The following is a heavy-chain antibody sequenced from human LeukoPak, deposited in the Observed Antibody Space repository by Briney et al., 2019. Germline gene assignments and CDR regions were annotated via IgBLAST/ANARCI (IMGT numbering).Heavy chain of an antibody. CDR1: GGSFSGYY. CDR3: ARGTVRGIIIPLY. D-gene: IGHD3-10*01. Sequence: SETLSLTCDVYGGSFSGYYWSWIRQPPGKGLEWIGEINHSGGTNYNPSLKSRVTISVDTSKNQFSLKLRYVTAADTAVYYCARGTVRGIIIPLYWGQGTLVTVSS. CDR2: INHSGGT. V-gene: IGHV4-34*01. J-gene: IGHJ4*02.